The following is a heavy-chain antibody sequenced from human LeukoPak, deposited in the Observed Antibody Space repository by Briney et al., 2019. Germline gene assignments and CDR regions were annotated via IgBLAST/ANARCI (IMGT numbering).Heavy chain of an antibody. V-gene: IGHV3-48*01. CDR2: ISRSSSTI. CDR1: GFTFSSYS. D-gene: IGHD2-2*03. Sequence: PGGSLRLSCVASGFTFSSYSMNWVRQAPGKGLEWVSYISRSSSTIYYAGSVKGRFTISRDNGKNSLYLQMNSLRAEDTAVYYCARAGAGYCSTTSCYYFDYWGQETLVTVSS. CDR3: ARAGAGYCSTTSCYYFDY. J-gene: IGHJ4*02.